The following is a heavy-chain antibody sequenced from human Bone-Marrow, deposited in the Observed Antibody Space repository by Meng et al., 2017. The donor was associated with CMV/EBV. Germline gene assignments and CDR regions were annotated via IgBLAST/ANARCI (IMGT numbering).Heavy chain of an antibody. CDR2: IRYDGSNK. CDR3: ARMHYRTGAGLNLYYYYGMDV. J-gene: IGHJ6*01. Sequence: GESLKISCAASGFTFSSYGMHWVRQAPGKGLEWVAFIRYDGSNKYYADSVKGRFTISRDNSKNTLYLQMNSLRAEDTAVYYCARMHYRTGAGLNLYYYYGMDVWGQGTTVTVSS. CDR1: GFTFSSYG. V-gene: IGHV3-30*02. D-gene: IGHD1-14*01.